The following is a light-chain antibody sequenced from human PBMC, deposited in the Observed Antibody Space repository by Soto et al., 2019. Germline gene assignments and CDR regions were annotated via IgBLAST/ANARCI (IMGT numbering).Light chain of an antibody. J-gene: IGKJ5*01. V-gene: IGKV3-20*01. Sequence: EIVMTQSPGTLSVSPGETATLSCRASQVLGTNLAWYQQKPCQAPRLLIYGASSRATGIPDRFSGSGSGTDFTLTISRLEPEDFAVYYGQQYGSSPTITFGQGTRLEIK. CDR3: QQYGSSPTIT. CDR1: QVLGTN. CDR2: GAS.